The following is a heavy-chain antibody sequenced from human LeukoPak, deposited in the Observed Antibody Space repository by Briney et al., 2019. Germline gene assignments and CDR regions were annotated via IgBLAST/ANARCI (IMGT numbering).Heavy chain of an antibody. D-gene: IGHD5-12*01. CDR1: GGSFSGYY. Sequence: SETLSLTCAVYGGSFSGYYWSWIRQPPGKGLEWIGEVNHSGSTNYNPSLKSRVTISVDTSKNQFSLKLSSVTAADTAVYYCARRGWLRSFDYWGQGTLVTVSS. J-gene: IGHJ4*02. CDR3: ARRGWLRSFDY. V-gene: IGHV4-34*01. CDR2: VNHSGST.